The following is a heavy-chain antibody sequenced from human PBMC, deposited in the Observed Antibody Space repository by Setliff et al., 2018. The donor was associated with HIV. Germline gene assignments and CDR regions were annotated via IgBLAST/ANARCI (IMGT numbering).Heavy chain of an antibody. V-gene: IGHV5-51*01. CDR1: KYSFDNYW. J-gene: IGHJ4*02. CDR2: IYPSDSDT. CDR3: ATRGYSGFEGAWFDD. D-gene: IGHD5-12*01. Sequence: GESLKISCKGSKYSFDNYWIGWVRQMPGKGLQYIGIIYPSDSDTRYSPSLQRQATLSADKSTSTVYLELTNLKASDSGVYYCATRGYSGFEGAWFDDWVQGTLVTVSS.